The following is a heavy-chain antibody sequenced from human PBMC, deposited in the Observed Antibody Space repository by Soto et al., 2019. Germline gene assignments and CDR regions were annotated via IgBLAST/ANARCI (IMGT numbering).Heavy chain of an antibody. V-gene: IGHV1-18*01. J-gene: IGHJ4*02. D-gene: IGHD5-12*01. CDR3: AKSPRGEMATD. CDR2: INTYNGMT. Sequence: QVQLVQSGGEVKKPGASVTVSCKASGYTFINYHITWVRQAPGQGLEGMAWINTYNGMTDYAQRFQGRVTMTRDTSTRTAYMELRNLGSDDTAVYFCAKSPRGEMATDWGQGTLVTVSS. CDR1: GYTFINYH.